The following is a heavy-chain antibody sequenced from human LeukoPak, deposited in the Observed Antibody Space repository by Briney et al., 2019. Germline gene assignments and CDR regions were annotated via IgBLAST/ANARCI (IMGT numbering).Heavy chain of an antibody. V-gene: IGHV1-8*03. CDR1: GYTFTSYD. J-gene: IGHJ3*02. CDR3: ARVIRYSGSLDAFDI. CDR2: MNPNSGNT. D-gene: IGHD1-26*01. Sequence: GASVKVSCKASGYTFTSYDINWVRQATGQGLEWMGWMNPNSGNTGYAQKFQGRVAITRNTSISTAYMELSSLRSEDTAVYYCARVIRYSGSLDAFDIWGQGTMVTVSS.